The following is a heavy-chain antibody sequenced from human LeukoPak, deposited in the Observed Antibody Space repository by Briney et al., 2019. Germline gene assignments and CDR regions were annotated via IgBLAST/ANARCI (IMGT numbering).Heavy chain of an antibody. CDR3: ARAPLMVRGYAFDI. CDR1: GYTFTSYG. Sequence: GASVMVSCKASGYTFTSYGIIWVRQAPGQGLEWMGWISAYNGNTNYAQKLQGRVTMTTDTSTSTAYMELRSLRSDDTAVYYCARAPLMVRGYAFDIWGRGTMVTVSS. J-gene: IGHJ3*02. V-gene: IGHV1-18*01. D-gene: IGHD3-10*01. CDR2: ISAYNGNT.